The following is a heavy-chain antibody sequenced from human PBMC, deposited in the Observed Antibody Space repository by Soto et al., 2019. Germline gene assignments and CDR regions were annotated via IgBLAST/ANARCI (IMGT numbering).Heavy chain of an antibody. J-gene: IGHJ5*02. Sequence: PSETLSLTCSVSGVSISRSNWWTWVRQAPGKGLEWIGEINHSGGTNYNPSLKSRVTISVDTSKNHFSLKLSSVTAADTAVYYCACRDSSSYNWFDPWGQGTLVTVSS. V-gene: IGHV4-4*02. CDR2: INHSGGT. D-gene: IGHD6-6*01. CDR3: ACRDSSSYNWFDP. CDR1: GVSISRSNW.